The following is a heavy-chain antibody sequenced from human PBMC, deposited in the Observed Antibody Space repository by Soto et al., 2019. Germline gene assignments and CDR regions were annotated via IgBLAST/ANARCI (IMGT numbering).Heavy chain of an antibody. CDR3: AKGPQAGYYDSATFYSSGP. D-gene: IGHD3-16*01. J-gene: IGHJ5*02. Sequence: SETLSLTCAVYGGSFHGYYWSWIRHPPGRGLEWIGEINHRGRVNFNPTFKSRVSISLDTSKNQLSLQLGSVSAAGTAVYYCAKGPQAGYYDSATFYSSGPWGQGTLVTVSS. CDR2: INHRGRV. V-gene: IGHV4-34*01. CDR1: GGSFHGYY.